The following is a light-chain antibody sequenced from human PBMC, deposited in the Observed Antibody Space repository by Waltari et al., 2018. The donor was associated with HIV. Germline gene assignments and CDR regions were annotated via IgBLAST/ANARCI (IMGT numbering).Light chain of an antibody. CDR2: EVS. J-gene: IGLJ2*01. Sequence: QSALTQPASVSGSPGQSITISCTGTRSDGGGYNYVSWYHQHPGKAPKLMIYEVSNRPSGVSNRFSGSKSGNTASLTISGLQAEDEADYYCSSYTSSSRVFGGGTKLTVL. CDR1: RSDGGGYNY. CDR3: SSYTSSSRV. V-gene: IGLV2-14*01.